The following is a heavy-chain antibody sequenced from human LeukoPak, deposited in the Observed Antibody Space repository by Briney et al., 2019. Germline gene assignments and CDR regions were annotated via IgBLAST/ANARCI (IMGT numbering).Heavy chain of an antibody. D-gene: IGHD2-15*01. J-gene: IGHJ4*02. CDR3: VRDLGVGGSWPLDF. CDR1: GASVSTTSCL. CDR2: ISYTGSS. V-gene: IGHV4-39*07. Sequence: SETLSLTCVVSGASVSTTSCLWGWVRQTPGKGLEWIGSISYTGSSYYNPSLNSRVTMSLGPAKNHFSLRMTSLTAADTAVYYCVRDLGVGGSWPLDFWGPGTVVIVSS.